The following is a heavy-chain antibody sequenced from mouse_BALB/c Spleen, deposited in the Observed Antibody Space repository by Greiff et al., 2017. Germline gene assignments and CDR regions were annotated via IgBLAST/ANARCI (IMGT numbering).Heavy chain of an antibody. Sequence: VQLLQSGGGLVQPGGSLKLSCAASGFTFSSYGMSWVRQTPDKRLELVATINSNGGSTYYPDSVKGRFTISIDNAKNTLYLQMSSLKSEDTAMYDGARSPNGWIADWGQGTLVTVSA. CDR1: GFTFSSYG. CDR2: INSNGGST. V-gene: IGHV5-6-3*01. J-gene: IGHJ3*01. CDR3: ARSPNGWIAD.